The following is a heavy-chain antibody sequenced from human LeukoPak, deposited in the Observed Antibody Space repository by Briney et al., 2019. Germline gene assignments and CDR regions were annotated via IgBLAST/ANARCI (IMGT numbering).Heavy chain of an antibody. CDR3: ARAIHLSGWYVRYYYYYMDV. J-gene: IGHJ6*03. Sequence: PGGSLRLSCAASGFTFSSYWMSWVRQAPGKVLEWVSVIYSGGSTYYADSVKGRFTISRDNSKNTLYLQMNSLRAEDTAVYYCARAIHLSGWYVRYYYYYMDVWGKGTTVTVSS. CDR2: IYSGGST. V-gene: IGHV3-66*01. CDR1: GFTFSSYW. D-gene: IGHD6-19*01.